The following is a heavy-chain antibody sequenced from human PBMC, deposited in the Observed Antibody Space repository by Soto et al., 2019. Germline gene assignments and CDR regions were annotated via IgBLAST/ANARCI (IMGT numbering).Heavy chain of an antibody. J-gene: IGHJ6*02. V-gene: IGHV4-59*08. D-gene: IGHD3-22*01. CDR2: TYNTGST. CDR1: GGSISGYY. Sequence: SETLSLTCTVSGGSISGYYWSWIRQPPGKGLEWIGYTYNTGSTVYNPSFKSRVTISVDTSKNQFSLKLNSMTAADTAVYYCAGSGYYHNSGMDVWGQGTTVTVSS. CDR3: AGSGYYHNSGMDV.